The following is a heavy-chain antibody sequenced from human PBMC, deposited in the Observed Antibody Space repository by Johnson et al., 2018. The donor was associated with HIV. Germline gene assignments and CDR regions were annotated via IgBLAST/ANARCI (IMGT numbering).Heavy chain of an antibody. CDR2: ISSSGSTI. J-gene: IGHJ3*02. CDR3: ARDGPSLTMVRGVITHDAFDI. Sequence: VQLVESGGGVVQPGRSLRLSCAASGFTFSDYYMSWIRQAPGKGLEWVSYISSSGSTIYYADSVKGRFTISRANANNSLYLQMNSLRAEDTAVYYCARDGPSLTMVRGVITHDAFDIWGQGTMVTVSS. D-gene: IGHD3-10*01. V-gene: IGHV3-11*04. CDR1: GFTFSDYY.